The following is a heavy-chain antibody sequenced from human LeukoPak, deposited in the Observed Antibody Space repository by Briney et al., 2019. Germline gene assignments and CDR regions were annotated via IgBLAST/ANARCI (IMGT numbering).Heavy chain of an antibody. V-gene: IGHV5-51*01. CDR1: GSSFTSYW. D-gene: IGHD1-26*01. Sequence: GESLKISCKVSGSSFTSYWIGWVRQMPGKGLEWMRIIYPGDSDTRYSPSFQGQVTISADKSISTAYLQWSSLKASDTAMYYCARTASNGREYYYYYYMDVWGKGTTVTISS. J-gene: IGHJ6*03. CDR3: ARTASNGREYYYYYYMDV. CDR2: IYPGDSDT.